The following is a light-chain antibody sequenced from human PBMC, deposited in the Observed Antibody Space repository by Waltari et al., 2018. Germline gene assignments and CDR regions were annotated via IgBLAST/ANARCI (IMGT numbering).Light chain of an antibody. V-gene: IGKV1-39*01. CDR2: GAS. Sequence: DIQMTQSPSSLSASVRDTVTVTCRASQNIRTQLNWYQQKPATAPKLLLYGASTLQRGVPSRFSGSASGTDFTLKISRVEAEDVGVYYCMQGIHLPPYTFGQGTKLEIK. CDR1: QNIRTQ. CDR3: MQGIHLPPYT. J-gene: IGKJ2*01.